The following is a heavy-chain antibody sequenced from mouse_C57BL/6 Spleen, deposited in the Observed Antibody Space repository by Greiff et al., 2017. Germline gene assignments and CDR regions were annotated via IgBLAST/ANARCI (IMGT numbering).Heavy chain of an antibody. Sequence: VKLQESGPGLVQPSQSLSITCTVSGFSLTSYGVHWVRQSPGKGLEWLGVIWSGGSTDYNAAFISRLGISKDYSTRQVFFKMNSLQADDTAIYYCASSSLPWFAYWGQGTLVTVSA. CDR1: GFSLTSYG. J-gene: IGHJ3*01. CDR2: IWSGGST. CDR3: ASSSLPWFAY. D-gene: IGHD1-1*01. V-gene: IGHV2-2*01.